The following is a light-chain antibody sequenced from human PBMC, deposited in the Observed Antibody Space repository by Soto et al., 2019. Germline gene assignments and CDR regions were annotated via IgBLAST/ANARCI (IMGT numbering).Light chain of an antibody. CDR3: QSYDSGLVGLV. CDR1: SSNIGADYD. V-gene: IGLV1-40*01. CDR2: GND. Sequence: QSVLTQPPSVSGAPGQRVTISCTGRSSNIGADYDVNWYQQFPGTAPKLLIYGNDNRPSGVPDRFSGSKSDTSASLAVTGLQAEDEADYYCQSYDSGLVGLVFGTGTKVTVL. J-gene: IGLJ2*01.